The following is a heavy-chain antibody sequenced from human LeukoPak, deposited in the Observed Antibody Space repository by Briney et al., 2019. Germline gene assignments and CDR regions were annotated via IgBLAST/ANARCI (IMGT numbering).Heavy chain of an antibody. CDR2: INHSGST. D-gene: IGHD1-26*01. J-gene: IGHJ4*02. V-gene: IGHV4-34*01. CDR3: ARDSVQGKGALWELTPDY. CDR1: GGSFSGYY. Sequence: SETLSLTCAVYGGSFSGYYWSWIRQPPGKGLEWIGEINHSGSTNYNPSLKSRVTISVDTSKNQFSLKLSSVTAADTAVYYCARDSVQGKGALWELTPDYWGQGTLVAVSS.